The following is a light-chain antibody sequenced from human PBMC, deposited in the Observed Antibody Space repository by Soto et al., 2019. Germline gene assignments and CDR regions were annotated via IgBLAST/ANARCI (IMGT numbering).Light chain of an antibody. J-gene: IGKJ2*01. CDR1: QSVSSSY. V-gene: IGKV3-20*01. CDR3: QQYGNSPYT. CDR2: GAS. Sequence: EIVLTQSPGTLSLSPGERATLSCRASQSVSSSYLAWYQQNPGQAPRLLIYGASSRATGIPDRFSGSGSGTDFTLTISRLEPEDFAVYYCQQYGNSPYTFGQGTNLEIK.